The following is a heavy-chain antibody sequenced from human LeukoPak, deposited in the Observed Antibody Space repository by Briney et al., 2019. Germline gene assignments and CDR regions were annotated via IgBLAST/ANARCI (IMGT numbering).Heavy chain of an antibody. Sequence: GGSLRLSCAASGFTFSAYGMHWVRQAPGKGLEWVAIIYYDGSNKYYADSVKGRFTISRDNSKNTLFLQMNSLRAEDTAVYYCAGVGNNGAVDAFDIWGQGTMVTVPS. D-gene: IGHD2-8*01. CDR3: AGVGNNGAVDAFDI. CDR2: IYYDGSNK. J-gene: IGHJ3*02. CDR1: GFTFSAYG. V-gene: IGHV3-33*01.